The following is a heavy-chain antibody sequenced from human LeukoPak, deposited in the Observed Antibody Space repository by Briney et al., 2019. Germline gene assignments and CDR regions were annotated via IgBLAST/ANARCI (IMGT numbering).Heavy chain of an antibody. CDR3: ARAAKFEFYFDY. J-gene: IGHJ4*02. CDR2: ISGSSGST. D-gene: IGHD3-10*01. V-gene: IGHV3-23*01. CDR1: GFTFSSYN. Sequence: GGSLRLSCAASGFTFSSYNMNWVRQAPGKGLEWVSGISGSSGSTYYADSVKGRFTSSRDNSKNTLYLQMNSLRAEDTAVYYCARAAKFEFYFDYWGQGTLVTVSS.